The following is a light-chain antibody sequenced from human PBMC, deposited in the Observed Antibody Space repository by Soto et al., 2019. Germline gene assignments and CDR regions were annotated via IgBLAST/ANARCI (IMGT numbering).Light chain of an antibody. CDR1: QSVSSSY. V-gene: IGKV3-20*01. CDR3: QQSGT. Sequence: EIVLTQSPGTLSLSPGERATLSCRASQSVSSSYLAWYQQKPGQAPRLPIYCPSSRATGIPDRFSGSGSGTDFTLTISRLEPEDFAVYYCQQSGTFGQGTKLEIK. CDR2: CPS. J-gene: IGKJ1*01.